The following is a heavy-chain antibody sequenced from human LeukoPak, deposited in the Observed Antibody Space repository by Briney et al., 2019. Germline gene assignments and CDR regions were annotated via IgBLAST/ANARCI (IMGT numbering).Heavy chain of an antibody. V-gene: IGHV3-33*08. J-gene: IGHJ6*02. D-gene: IGHD3-10*01. CDR2: IWYDGTDK. CDR3: ARSGSTYYYGMDV. CDR1: GFTFSNAW. Sequence: GGSLRLSCAASGFTFSNAWMSWVRQAPGKGLEWVTFIWYDGTDKNYADSVKGRFTISRDNSKNTLYLQMNSLRAEDTAVYYCARSGSTYYYGMDVWGQGTTVTVSS.